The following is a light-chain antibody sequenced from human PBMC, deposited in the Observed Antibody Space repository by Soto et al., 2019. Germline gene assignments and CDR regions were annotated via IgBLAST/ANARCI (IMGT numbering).Light chain of an antibody. CDR1: SSDVGGYNY. V-gene: IGLV2-8*01. Sequence: QSALTQPPSASGSPGQSVTISCTGTSSDVGGYNYVSWYQQHPGKAPKLMISEVSKRPSGVPDRFSGSKSGNTASLTVSGVQAEEEADYYCSSFAGNGNLVFGGGTKLTVL. CDR2: EVS. J-gene: IGLJ2*01. CDR3: SSFAGNGNLV.